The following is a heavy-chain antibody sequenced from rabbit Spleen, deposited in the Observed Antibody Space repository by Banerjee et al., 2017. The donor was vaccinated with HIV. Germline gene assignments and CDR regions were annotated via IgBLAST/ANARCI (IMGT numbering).Heavy chain of an antibody. CDR1: GFSFSSNYY. V-gene: IGHV1S45*01. Sequence: EQLEESGGGLVKPVGSLTLTCTASGFSFSSNYYMCWVRQAPAKGLEWIACIDTGSSDYTYYASWATGRFTCSKTSSTTVTLQMTSLTAADTATYFCTRDSGSGPYIDGYFNLWGPGTLVTVS. J-gene: IGHJ4*01. CDR3: TRDSGSGPYIDGYFNL. D-gene: IGHD1-1*01. CDR2: IDTGSSDYT.